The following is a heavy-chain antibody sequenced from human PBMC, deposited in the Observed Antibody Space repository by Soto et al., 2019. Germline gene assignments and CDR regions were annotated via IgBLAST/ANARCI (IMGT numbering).Heavy chain of an antibody. CDR2: ISYDGSNK. V-gene: IGHV3-30*18. Sequence: QVQLVESGGGVVQPGRSLRLSFAASGFTFSSYGMHWVRQAPGKGLEWVAVISYDGSNKYYADSVKGRFTISRDNSKNTLYLQMNSLRAEDTAVYYCAKEWVYDSSGWSFDYWGQGTLVTVSS. CDR3: AKEWVYDSSGWSFDY. CDR1: GFTFSSYG. J-gene: IGHJ4*02. D-gene: IGHD3-22*01.